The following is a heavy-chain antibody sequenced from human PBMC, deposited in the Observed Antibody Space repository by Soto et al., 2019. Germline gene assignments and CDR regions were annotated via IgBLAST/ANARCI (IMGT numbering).Heavy chain of an antibody. V-gene: IGHV4-59*08. Sequence: SETLSLTCTVSGGSISSYYWSWIRQPPGKGLEWIGYIYYSGSTNYNPSLKSRVTISVDSSKNQFSLKLSSVTAADTAVYYCAPSNVLLWFGELGWFDPWGQGTLVTVSS. CDR3: APSNVLLWFGELGWFDP. CDR2: IYYSGST. D-gene: IGHD3-10*01. CDR1: GGSISSYY. J-gene: IGHJ5*02.